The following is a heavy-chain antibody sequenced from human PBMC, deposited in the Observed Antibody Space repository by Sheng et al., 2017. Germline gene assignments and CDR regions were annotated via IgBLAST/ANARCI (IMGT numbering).Heavy chain of an antibody. J-gene: IGHJ3*02. CDR2: IRYDGSNK. CDR3: ANSAYSSSPTKGAFDI. V-gene: IGHV3-30*02. CDR1: GFTFSSYG. D-gene: IGHD6-13*01. Sequence: QVQLVESGGGVVQPGGSLRLSCAASGFTFSSYGMHWVRQAPGKGLEWVAFIRYDGSNKYYADSVKGRFTISRDNSKNTLYLQMNSLRAEDTAVYYCANSAYSSSPTKGAFDIWGQGTMVTVSS.